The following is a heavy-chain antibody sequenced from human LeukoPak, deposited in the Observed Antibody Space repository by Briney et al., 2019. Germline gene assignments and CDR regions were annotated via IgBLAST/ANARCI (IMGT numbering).Heavy chain of an antibody. D-gene: IGHD2-15*01. CDR1: GYSFSSYW. Sequence: GESLKISCKGSGYSFSSYWIAWVRQMPGKGLEWMGIIHPGNSETTYNPSFRSHVTMSADKSVTTANLQWSSLEASDTAMYYCARRLSSIATSAANDYWGQGTLVTVSS. V-gene: IGHV5-51*01. J-gene: IGHJ4*02. CDR3: ARRLSSIATSAANDY. CDR2: IHPGNSET.